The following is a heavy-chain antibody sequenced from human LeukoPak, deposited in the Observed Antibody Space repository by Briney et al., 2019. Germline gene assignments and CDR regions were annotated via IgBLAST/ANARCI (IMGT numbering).Heavy chain of an antibody. CDR2: IIPIFGTA. CDR3: ARVYQEWLRLGALGY. D-gene: IGHD5-12*01. J-gene: IGHJ4*02. V-gene: IGHV1-69*13. CDR1: GGTFSSYA. Sequence: SVKVSCKASGGTFSSYAISWVRQAPGQGLEWMGGIIPIFGTANYAQKFQGRVTITADESTSTAYMELSSLRSEDTAVYYCARVYQEWLRLGALGYWGQGTLVTVSS.